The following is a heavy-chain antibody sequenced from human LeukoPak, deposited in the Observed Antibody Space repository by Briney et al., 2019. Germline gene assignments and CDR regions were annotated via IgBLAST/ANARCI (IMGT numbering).Heavy chain of an antibody. J-gene: IGHJ4*02. CDR1: GGSISSGGYY. CDR3: ASLIPSLRYLDY. Sequence: SQTLSLTCTVSGGSISSGGYYWSWIRQHPGKGLEWIGYIYYSGTTSYNPSLKRRVTISVDTSKKQFSLKLTSVTAADTAVYYGASLIPSLRYLDYWGQGTLVTVSS. CDR2: IYYSGTT. D-gene: IGHD4-17*01. V-gene: IGHV4-31*02.